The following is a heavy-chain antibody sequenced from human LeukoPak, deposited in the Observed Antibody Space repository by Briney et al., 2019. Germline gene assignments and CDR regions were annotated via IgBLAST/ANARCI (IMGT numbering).Heavy chain of an antibody. V-gene: IGHV4-59*01. Sequence: SETLSLTCTVSGGSISSYYWSWIRQPPGKGLEWIGYIYYSGSTNYNPSLKSRVTISVDTSKNQFSLKLSSVTAADTAVYYCARELSRLDAFDIWGQGTMVTVSS. D-gene: IGHD2/OR15-2a*01. CDR1: GGSISSYY. J-gene: IGHJ3*02. CDR2: IYYSGST. CDR3: ARELSRLDAFDI.